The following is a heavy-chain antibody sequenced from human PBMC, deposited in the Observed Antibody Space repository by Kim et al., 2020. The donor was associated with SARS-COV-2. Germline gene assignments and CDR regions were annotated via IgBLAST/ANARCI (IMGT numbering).Heavy chain of an antibody. D-gene: IGHD3-3*01. J-gene: IGHJ5*02. Sequence: GGSLRLSCAASEFTVTDSAMTWVRQAPGMGLEWVSTISGSGVNTYYADSVRGRFTISRDNSKNTVYLQMDSLGAEDTAVYYCARDTTVFGVSMNGRWFDPWGQGTLVTVSS. CDR2: ISGSGVNT. CDR3: ARDTTVFGVSMNGRWFDP. V-gene: IGHV3-23*01. CDR1: EFTVTDSA.